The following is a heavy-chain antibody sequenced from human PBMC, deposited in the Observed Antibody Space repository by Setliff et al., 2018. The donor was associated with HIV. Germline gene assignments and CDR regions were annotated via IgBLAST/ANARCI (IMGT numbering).Heavy chain of an antibody. CDR2: IYPGDSDT. D-gene: IGHD6-19*01. Sequence: GESLKISCKGSGYSFTSYWIGWVRQMPGKGLEWMGIIYPGDSDTRYSPSFQGQVTISADKSISTAYLQLSSLKASDTAMYYFSRQHICGWFNDYDYMDVWGKGTTVTVSS. J-gene: IGHJ6*03. CDR1: GYSFTSYW. CDR3: SRQHICGWFNDYDYMDV. V-gene: IGHV5-51*01.